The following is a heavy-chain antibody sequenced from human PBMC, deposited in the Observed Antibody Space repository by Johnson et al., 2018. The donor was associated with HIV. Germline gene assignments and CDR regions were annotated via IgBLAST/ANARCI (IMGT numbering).Heavy chain of an antibody. Sequence: QVQLVESGGGVVQPGGSLRLSCAASGFPFSNYGMHWVRQAPGKGLEWVAFIRFDGSNKYYVDSVKGRFHISRDSSKNTLYLQMNSLRPEDTAVYYCAKHNGLDSSWPFDAFDIWGQGTRVTVSS. V-gene: IGHV3-30*02. CDR3: AKHNGLDSSWPFDAFDI. CDR1: GFPFSNYG. CDR2: IRFDGSNK. D-gene: IGHD6-13*01. J-gene: IGHJ3*02.